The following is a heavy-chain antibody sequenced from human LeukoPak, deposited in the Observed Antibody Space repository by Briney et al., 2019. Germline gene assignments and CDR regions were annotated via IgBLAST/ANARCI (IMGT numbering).Heavy chain of an antibody. CDR3: ARRGYGSGSYYNFDY. D-gene: IGHD3-10*01. CDR1: GGSIGTYY. Sequence: SETLSLTCTVSGGSIGTYYWNWIRQPPGKGLEWIGYIYYTGTTNYNPSLKSRVTLSVDTSKNQFSLKLISVTAADTAVYYCARRGYGSGSYYNFDYWGQGTLVTVSS. CDR2: IYYTGTT. J-gene: IGHJ4*02. V-gene: IGHV4-59*01.